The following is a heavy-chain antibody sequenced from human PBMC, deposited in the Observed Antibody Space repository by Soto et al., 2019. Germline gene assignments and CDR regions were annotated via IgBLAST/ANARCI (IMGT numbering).Heavy chain of an antibody. Sequence: ASVKVSCKASGYTLTGYYMHWVRQAPGQGLEWMGWINPNSGGTNYAQKFQGRVTMTRDTSISTAYMELSRLRSDDTAVYYCARGNYYGSGSWSYYYYYGMDVWGQGTTVTVSS. CDR1: GYTLTGYY. V-gene: IGHV1-2*02. J-gene: IGHJ6*02. D-gene: IGHD3-10*01. CDR3: ARGNYYGSGSWSYYYYYGMDV. CDR2: INPNSGGT.